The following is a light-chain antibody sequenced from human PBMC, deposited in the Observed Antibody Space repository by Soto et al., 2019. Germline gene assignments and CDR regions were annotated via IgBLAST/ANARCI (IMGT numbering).Light chain of an antibody. CDR1: SSDVGRYNY. CDR2: EVT. V-gene: IGLV2-8*01. J-gene: IGLJ1*01. Sequence: QSALTQPPSASGSPGQSVTISCIGTSSDVGRYNYVSWYQHHPGKAPKLIIYEVTKRPSGVPDRCSGSKSGNTASLTVSGLQADDEADYYCNSYVGSNNYVFGTGTKLTVL. CDR3: NSYVGSNNYV.